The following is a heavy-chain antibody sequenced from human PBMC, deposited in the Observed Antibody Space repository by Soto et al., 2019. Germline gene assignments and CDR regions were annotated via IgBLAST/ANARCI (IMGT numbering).Heavy chain of an antibody. V-gene: IGHV1-69*12. J-gene: IGHJ6*02. Sequence: QVQLVQSGAEVKKPGSSVKVSCKASGGTFSTSAISWVRQAPGQSLEWVGGIMPVFATPDYAQKFQGRVTITADESTTTAYLELTSLRTDDTAVYYCARDKDRQQLGGNYYYILDVWGQGTAITVS. CDR1: GGTFSTSA. CDR2: IMPVFATP. D-gene: IGHD3-3*02. CDR3: ARDKDRQQLGGNYYYILDV.